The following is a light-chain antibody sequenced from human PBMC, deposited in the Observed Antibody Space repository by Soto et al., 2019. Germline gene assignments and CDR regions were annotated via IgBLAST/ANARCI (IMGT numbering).Light chain of an antibody. Sequence: QSVLTQPPSASGTPGQRVTISCSGSSSNIGSNTVNWYQQLPGTAPKLLIYSNNQRPSGVPDRFSGSKSGTSASLAISGLLHEDDADYYCAAWDDSLNGHAVFGGGTQLTVL. V-gene: IGLV1-44*01. CDR1: SSNIGSNT. CDR2: SNN. CDR3: AAWDDSLNGHAV. J-gene: IGLJ7*01.